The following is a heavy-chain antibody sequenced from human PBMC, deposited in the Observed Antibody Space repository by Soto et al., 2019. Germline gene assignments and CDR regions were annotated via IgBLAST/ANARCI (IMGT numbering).Heavy chain of an antibody. CDR3: ARGDSTDCSNGVCSFFYNHDMDV. CDR1: GYSFTDYH. CDR2: INPKSGGT. D-gene: IGHD2-8*01. V-gene: IGHV1-2*04. J-gene: IGHJ6*02. Sequence: GASVKVSCKASGYSFTDYHIHWVRQTPGQGLEWLGRINPKSGGTSTAQKFQGWVTMTTDTSISTASMELTRLTSDDTAIYYCARGDSTDCSNGVCSFFYNHDMDVWGQGTTVTVSS.